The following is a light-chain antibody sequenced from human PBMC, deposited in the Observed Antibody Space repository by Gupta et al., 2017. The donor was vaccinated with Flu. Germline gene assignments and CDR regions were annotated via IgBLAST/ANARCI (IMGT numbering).Light chain of an antibody. V-gene: IGLV1-44*01. CDR2: SDN. Sequence: QSLLTQPPSASEPPGQRVTISCSGSSSNIEGNTVNWYQQFPGTAPKLLIYSDNQRPSGVPDRFSGSKSGTAASLAISRLQSEDEADYYCSGWDDSLNGVVYGGGTRLTVL. CDR3: SGWDDSLNGVV. CDR1: SSNIEGNT. J-gene: IGLJ2*01.